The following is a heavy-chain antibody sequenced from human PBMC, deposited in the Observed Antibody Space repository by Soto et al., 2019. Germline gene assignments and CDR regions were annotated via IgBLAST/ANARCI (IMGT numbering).Heavy chain of an antibody. Sequence: GGSLRLSCAASGFTFSSYWMHWVRQAPGKGLVWVSRINSDGSSTSYADSVKGRFTISRDNAKNTPYLQMNSLRAEDTAVYYCAKPRIVGATTPYYYYYGMDVWGQGTTVTVSS. V-gene: IGHV3-74*01. J-gene: IGHJ6*02. CDR3: AKPRIVGATTPYYYYYGMDV. CDR2: INSDGSST. CDR1: GFTFSSYW. D-gene: IGHD1-26*01.